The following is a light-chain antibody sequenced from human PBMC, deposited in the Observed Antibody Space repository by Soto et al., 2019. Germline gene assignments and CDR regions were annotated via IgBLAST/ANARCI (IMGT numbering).Light chain of an antibody. CDR2: DAS. J-gene: IGKJ5*01. CDR1: QNVASY. CDR3: QQRTNWPPPFT. Sequence: EIVLTQSPATLSLSTGETATLSCRASQNVASYLAWYQQRPGQAPRLLIYDASTRAAGIPARFRGSGSGTDFTLTISNLEPEDFAVYYCQQRTNWPPPFTFGQGTRLEIK. V-gene: IGKV3-11*01.